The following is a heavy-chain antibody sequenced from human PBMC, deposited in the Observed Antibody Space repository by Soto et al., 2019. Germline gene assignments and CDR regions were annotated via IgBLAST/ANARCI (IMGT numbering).Heavy chain of an antibody. CDR3: VRGGSCTNGVCSVFDY. J-gene: IGHJ4*02. CDR1: VGSVSSVGYY. CDR2: ITYSGNT. D-gene: IGHD2-8*01. V-gene: IGHV4-31*03. Sequence: ASETLSLTCTFSVGSVSSVGYYCSWIRQHPWKGLEWIGYITYSGNTYYNPSLESRVTMSADTSKNQFSLKLSSVTAADTAVYFCVRGGSCTNGVCSVFDYWGEGTL.